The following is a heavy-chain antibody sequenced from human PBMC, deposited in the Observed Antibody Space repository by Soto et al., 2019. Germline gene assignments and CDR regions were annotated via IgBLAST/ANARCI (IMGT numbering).Heavy chain of an antibody. CDR3: VKARQRCSPYNCYTADY. J-gene: IGHJ4*02. CDR2: ISDSGGRT. Sequence: EVQLLESGGGLVQPGGSLRLSCAASGFTFSNYAMSWVRQAPGKGLEWVSGISDSGGRTNYADSVKGRFTISRDNSKNTVHLQMSSLRAEDTAVYYCVKARQRCSPYNCYTADYWGQGTLVTVSS. CDR1: GFTFSNYA. V-gene: IGHV3-23*01. D-gene: IGHD1-20*01.